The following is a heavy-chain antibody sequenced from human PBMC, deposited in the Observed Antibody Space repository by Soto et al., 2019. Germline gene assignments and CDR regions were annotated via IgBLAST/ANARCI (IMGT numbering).Heavy chain of an antibody. CDR3: ARVNLAVAGIAYYFDY. CDR2: ISHDGSNK. J-gene: IGHJ4*02. Sequence: QVQLVESGGGVVQPGRSLRLSCAASGFSFSSCAMHWVRQAPGKGLEWVADISHDGSNKYYADSVKGRFTISRDNSGNTVYLQMNSRRPDDTTVDYCARVNLAVAGIAYYFDYWGQGTLVTVSS. D-gene: IGHD6-19*01. V-gene: IGHV3-30-3*01. CDR1: GFSFSSCA.